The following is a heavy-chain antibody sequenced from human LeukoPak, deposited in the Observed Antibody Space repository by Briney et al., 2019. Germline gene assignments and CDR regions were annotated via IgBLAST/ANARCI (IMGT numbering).Heavy chain of an antibody. CDR3: ARVSMYYYDSSGYWKGDY. Sequence: GGSLRLSCAASGFTFTNGRMNWVRQAPGKGLEWVSYISSSGSTIYYADSVKGRFTISRDNAKNSLYLQMNSLRAEDTAVYYCARVSMYYYDSSGYWKGDYWGQGTLVTVSS. CDR1: GFTFTNGR. D-gene: IGHD3-22*01. J-gene: IGHJ4*02. V-gene: IGHV3-48*04. CDR2: ISSSGSTI.